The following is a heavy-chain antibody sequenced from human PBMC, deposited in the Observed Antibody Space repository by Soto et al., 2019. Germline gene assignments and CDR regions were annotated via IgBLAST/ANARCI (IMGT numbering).Heavy chain of an antibody. Sequence: EVQILESGGGLIQPGGSLRLSCAASGFSFSTFAMTWVRQAPGKGLEWVSTIISTGISTYYADSVKGRFTISRANSKNTLYLQMNSLRAEYSAVYYCSKGNYGDYGGFDPWGQGTLVTVSS. D-gene: IGHD4-17*01. CDR2: IISTGIST. CDR3: SKGNYGDYGGFDP. J-gene: IGHJ5*02. V-gene: IGHV3-23*01. CDR1: GFSFSTFA.